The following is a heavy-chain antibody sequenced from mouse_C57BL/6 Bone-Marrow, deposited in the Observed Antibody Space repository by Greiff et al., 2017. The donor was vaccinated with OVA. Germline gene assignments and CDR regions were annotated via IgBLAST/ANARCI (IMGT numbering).Heavy chain of an antibody. Sequence: VQLQQPGAELVKPGASVKLSCKASGYTFTSSWMQWVKQRPGQGLEWIGELDPSDSYTTYNQKFTGKATLTVDTSSSTAYMQLRSLTSEDSAVYDCERGDVTWFADWGQGTLVTVSA. D-gene: IGHD3-3*01. CDR2: LDPSDSYT. J-gene: IGHJ3*01. CDR1: GYTFTSSW. CDR3: ERGDVTWFAD. V-gene: IGHV1-50*01.